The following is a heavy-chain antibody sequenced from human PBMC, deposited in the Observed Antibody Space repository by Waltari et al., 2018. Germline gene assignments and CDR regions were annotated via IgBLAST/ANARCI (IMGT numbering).Heavy chain of an antibody. Sequence: QVQLQQWGAGLLQPSETLSLTCAVYGGSFSGYYWGWIRQSPGKGLEWIGEINHAGKKNYNPDLRSRVTMLVDTSRSQFSLKLSSMTAADTALYYCVRLEDCTGPGGNCYSGDSFALDVWGQGTTVTVSS. J-gene: IGHJ6*02. V-gene: IGHV4-34*02. CDR3: VRLEDCTGPGGNCYSGDSFALDV. CDR2: INHAGKK. CDR1: GGSFSGYY. D-gene: IGHD2-8*02.